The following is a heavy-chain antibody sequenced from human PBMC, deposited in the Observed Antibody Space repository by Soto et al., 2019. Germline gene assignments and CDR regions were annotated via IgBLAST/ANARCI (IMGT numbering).Heavy chain of an antibody. CDR3: ARDPGSDFWSGVFDP. V-gene: IGHV3-30*04. CDR2: ITSDGKKT. CDR1: AFSFASFA. Sequence: QVQLVESGGRVVQTGTSLRLSCVASAFSFASFARHGARQTPAGGPGGVASITSDGKKTYYADFAKGRVTISRDNAKNRIFLEMHRPGPEDTAVYFCARDPGSDFWSGVFDPWGQGTVVSVSS. J-gene: IGHJ5*02. D-gene: IGHD3-3*01.